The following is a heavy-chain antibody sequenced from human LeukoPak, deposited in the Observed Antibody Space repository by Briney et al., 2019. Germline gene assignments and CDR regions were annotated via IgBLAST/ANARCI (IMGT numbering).Heavy chain of an antibody. D-gene: IGHD3-10*01. CDR2: ISSSSSYI. J-gene: IGHJ4*02. CDR3: ARDPGLWFGDPSPYFDY. Sequence: SGGSLRLSCAASGFTFSSYSMNWVRQAPGKGLEWVSSISSSSSYIYYADSVKGRFTISRDNAKNSLYLQMNSLRAEDTAVYYCARDPGLWFGDPSPYFDYWGQGTLVTVSS. V-gene: IGHV3-21*01. CDR1: GFTFSSYS.